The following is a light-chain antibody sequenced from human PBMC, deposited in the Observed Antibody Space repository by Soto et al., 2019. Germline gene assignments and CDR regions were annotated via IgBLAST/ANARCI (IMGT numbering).Light chain of an antibody. Sequence: ILFTQSPSPPFFSPGEKDPPPCRARQSVSSSYLAWYQQKPGQAPRLLIYGASSRATGIPDRFSGSGSGTDFTLTISRLEPEDFAVYYCQQYGSSQGITFGQGTRLEIK. J-gene: IGKJ5*01. CDR1: QSVSSSY. CDR3: QQYGSSQGIT. V-gene: IGKV3-20*01. CDR2: GAS.